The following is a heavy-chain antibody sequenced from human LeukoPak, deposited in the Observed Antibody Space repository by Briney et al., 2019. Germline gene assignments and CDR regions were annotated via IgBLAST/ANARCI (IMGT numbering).Heavy chain of an antibody. CDR1: GFTFSSYG. D-gene: IGHD3-10*01. CDR3: ASGRITMVRGAMGPYYFDY. Sequence: GGSLRLSCSASGFTFSSYGMHWVRQAPGRGREWVAVIWYDGSNKYYADSVQGRFTISRDNSKNTLYLQMNSLRAVDTAVYYCASGRITMVRGAMGPYYFDYWGQGTLVTVSS. J-gene: IGHJ4*02. V-gene: IGHV3-33*01. CDR2: IWYDGSNK.